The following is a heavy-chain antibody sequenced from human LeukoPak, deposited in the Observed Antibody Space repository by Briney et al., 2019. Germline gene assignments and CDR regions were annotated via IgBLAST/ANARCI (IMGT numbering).Heavy chain of an antibody. Sequence: SETLSLTCTVSGGSTSSFYWSRIRQPPGKGLEWVGYIYYSGSTNYNPSLKSRVTISVDTSKNQFSLKLSSVTAADTAVYYCARGGVFFDYWGQGTLVTVSS. CDR1: GGSTSSFY. D-gene: IGHD3-10*01. CDR2: IYYSGST. J-gene: IGHJ4*02. CDR3: ARGGVFFDY. V-gene: IGHV4-59*01.